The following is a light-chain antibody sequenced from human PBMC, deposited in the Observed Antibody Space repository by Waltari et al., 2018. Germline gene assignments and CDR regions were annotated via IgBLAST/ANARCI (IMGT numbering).Light chain of an antibody. V-gene: IGKV3-15*01. CDR2: RAS. Sequence: EIVMTQSPATLSASPGERATLSCRASQSISSNLAWYQQKPGQAPRLLIYRASTRANGIPDRFRGSGSGTEFTLTISSLQSEDFAVYYCQQYNDWRTFGQGTKVEIK. CDR3: QQYNDWRT. J-gene: IGKJ1*01. CDR1: QSISSN.